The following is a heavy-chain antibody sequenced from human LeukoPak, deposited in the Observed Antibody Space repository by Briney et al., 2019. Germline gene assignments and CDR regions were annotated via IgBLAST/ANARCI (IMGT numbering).Heavy chain of an antibody. V-gene: IGHV4-34*01. CDR1: GGSFSGYY. J-gene: IGHJ6*03. D-gene: IGHD2-15*01. CDR3: ARGQVTKEGGYCSGGSCYTGPYCYYMDV. Sequence: SETLSLTCAVYGGSFSGYYWSWIRQPPGKGLEWIGEINHSGSTNYNPSLKSRVTISVDTSKNQFSLKLSSVTAADTAVSYCARGQVTKEGGYCSGGSCYTGPYCYYMDVWGKGTTVTVCS. CDR2: INHSGST.